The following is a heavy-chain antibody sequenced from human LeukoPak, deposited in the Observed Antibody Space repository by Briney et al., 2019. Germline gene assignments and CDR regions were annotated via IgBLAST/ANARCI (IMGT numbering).Heavy chain of an antibody. J-gene: IGHJ4*02. CDR1: GGSISSYY. V-gene: IGHV4-59*01. CDR3: AREAVDSYGYKGSYYFDY. D-gene: IGHD5-18*01. Sequence: SETLSLTCTVSGGSISSYYWSWIRQPPGKGLEWIGYIYYSGSTNYNPSLKSRVTISVDTSKNQFSLKLSSVTAADPAVYYCAREAVDSYGYKGSYYFDYWGQGTLVTVSS. CDR2: IYYSGST.